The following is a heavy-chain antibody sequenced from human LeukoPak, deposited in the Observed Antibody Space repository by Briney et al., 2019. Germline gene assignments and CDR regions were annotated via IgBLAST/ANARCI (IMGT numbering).Heavy chain of an antibody. D-gene: IGHD2-2*01. J-gene: IGHJ3*02. CDR1: GGSISSYY. V-gene: IGHV4-59*01. CDR3: ARGIVVVPAAVDAFDI. Sequence: SETLSLTCTVSGGSISSYYWSWIRQPPGKGLEWIGYIYYSGSTNYNPSLKSRVTISVDTSKNQFSLKLSSVTAADTAVYYCARGIVVVPAAVDAFDIWGQGTMVTVSS. CDR2: IYYSGST.